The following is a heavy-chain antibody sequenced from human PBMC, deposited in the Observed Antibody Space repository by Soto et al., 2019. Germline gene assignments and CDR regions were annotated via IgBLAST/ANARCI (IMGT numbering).Heavy chain of an antibody. CDR2: ISYDGSNK. V-gene: IGHV3-30-3*01. Sequence: QVQLVESGGGVVQPGRSLRLSCAASGFTFSSYAMHWVRQAPGKGLEWVAVISYDGSNKYYADSVKGRFTISRDNSKNTRYLQMNSLRAEDTAVYYCARGNIVVVVAATPDYWGQGTLVTVSS. CDR1: GFTFSSYA. CDR3: ARGNIVVVVAATPDY. J-gene: IGHJ4*02. D-gene: IGHD2-15*01.